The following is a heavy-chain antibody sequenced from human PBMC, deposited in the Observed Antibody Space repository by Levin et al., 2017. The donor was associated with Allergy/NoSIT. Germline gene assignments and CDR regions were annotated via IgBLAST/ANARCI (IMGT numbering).Heavy chain of an antibody. Sequence: SETLSLTCAVSGGSISSSNWWSWVRQPPGKGLEWIGEIYHSGSTNYNPSLKSRVTISVDKSKNQFSLKLSSVTAADTAVYYCARDIQVTMVQGTKGANWFDPWGQGTLVTVSS. V-gene: IGHV4-4*02. D-gene: IGHD3-10*01. CDR3: ARDIQVTMVQGTKGANWFDP. CDR2: IYHSGST. J-gene: IGHJ5*02. CDR1: GGSISSSNW.